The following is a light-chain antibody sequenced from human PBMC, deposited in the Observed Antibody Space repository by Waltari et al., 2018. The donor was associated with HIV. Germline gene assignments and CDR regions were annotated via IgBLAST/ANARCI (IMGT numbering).Light chain of an antibody. CDR2: EVT. CDR1: RSDVGGYNF. J-gene: IGLJ1*01. Sequence: QSALTQPASVSGSPGQSITIPCTGTRSDVGGYNFVSWYQQHPGKAPKLVIYEVTNRPSGVSNRFSGSKSGNTASLTISGLQAEDEADYYCYSYTNSHTRVFGTGTKVTVL. CDR3: YSYTNSHTRV. V-gene: IGLV2-14*01.